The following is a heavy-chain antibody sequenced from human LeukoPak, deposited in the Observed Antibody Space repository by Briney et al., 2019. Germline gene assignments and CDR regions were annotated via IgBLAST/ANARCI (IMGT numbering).Heavy chain of an antibody. CDR3: ARVVSSLEKHNRIFDY. D-gene: IGHD1-14*01. CDR2: IYYSGST. CDR1: GGSISSGDYY. V-gene: IGHV4-30-4*01. J-gene: IGHJ4*02. Sequence: MSSETLSLTCTVSGGSISSGDYYWSWIRQPPGKGLEWIGYIYYSGSTYYSPSLKSRVTISVDTSKNQFSLKLSSVTAADTAVYYCARVVSSLEKHNRIFDYWGQGTLVTVSS.